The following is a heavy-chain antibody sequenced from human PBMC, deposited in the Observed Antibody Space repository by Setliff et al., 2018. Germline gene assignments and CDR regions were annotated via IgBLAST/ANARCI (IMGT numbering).Heavy chain of an antibody. Sequence: GGSLRLSCAASGFDFMTHCMDWARQAPGKGLEWVANIKEDGSQRNYVDSVRGRFTVSRDNAKNSLYLQMNSLRPEDTAVYYCARGGDYCGGECYIPPPDSYWGQGTLVTVSS. V-gene: IGHV3-7*01. J-gene: IGHJ4*02. CDR2: IKEDGSQR. CDR1: GFDFMTHC. D-gene: IGHD2-21*01. CDR3: ARGGDYCGGECYIPPPDSY.